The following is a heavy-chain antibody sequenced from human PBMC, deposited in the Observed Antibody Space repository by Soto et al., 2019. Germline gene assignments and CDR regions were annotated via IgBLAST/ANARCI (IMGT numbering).Heavy chain of an antibody. D-gene: IGHD5-12*01. CDR3: AHRRVVATIGWWYFDY. J-gene: IGHJ4*02. CDR2: IYWDDDK. Sequence: GPTLXNPTQTLTLTCTXSGXXLSXSGVGXGWIRQPPGKALEWLALIYWDDDKRYSPSLKSRLTITKDTSKNQVVLRMTNMDPVDTATYYCAHRRVVATIGWWYFDYWGQGTLVTVSS. V-gene: IGHV2-5*02. CDR1: GXXLSXSGVG.